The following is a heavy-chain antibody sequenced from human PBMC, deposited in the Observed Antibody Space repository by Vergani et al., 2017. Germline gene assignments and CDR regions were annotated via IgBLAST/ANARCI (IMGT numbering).Heavy chain of an antibody. CDR2: IYHSGST. CDR1: GGSISSGGYS. D-gene: IGHD3-22*01. Sequence: QLQLQESGSGLVKPSQTLSLTCAVSGGSISSGGYSWSWIRQPPGKGLEWIGYIYHSGSTYYNPSLKSRVNISVERSKNQFSLKLSSVTAADTAVYYCARDQAYYDSSGYYYYGMDVWGQGTTVTVSS. CDR3: ARDQAYYDSSGYYYYGMDV. V-gene: IGHV4-30-2*01. J-gene: IGHJ6*02.